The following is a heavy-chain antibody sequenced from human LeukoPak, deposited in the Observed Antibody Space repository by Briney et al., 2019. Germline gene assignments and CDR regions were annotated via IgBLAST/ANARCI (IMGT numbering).Heavy chain of an antibody. CDR1: GFTFSSYE. D-gene: IGHD6-19*01. J-gene: IGHJ5*02. V-gene: IGHV3-21*01. Sequence: GGSLRLSCAASGFTFSSYEMNWIRQAPGRGLEWVSSISSSSSYIYYADSVKGRFTISRDNAKNSLFLQMNSLRVEDTAVYYCARDSSGWTPPASWGQGTLVTVSS. CDR3: ARDSSGWTPPAS. CDR2: ISSSSSYI.